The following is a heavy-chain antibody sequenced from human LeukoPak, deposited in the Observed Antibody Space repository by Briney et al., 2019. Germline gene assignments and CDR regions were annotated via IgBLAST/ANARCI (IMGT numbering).Heavy chain of an antibody. J-gene: IGHJ6*03. CDR3: ARGGGEIAALPRSYYYYYMDV. V-gene: IGHV1-69*05. D-gene: IGHD6-6*01. CDR2: IIPIFGTA. Sequence: SVKVSCKASGGTFSSYAISWVRQAPGQGLEWMGGIIPIFGTANYAQKFQGRVTITTDESTSTAYMELSSLRSEDTAVYYCARGGGEIAALPRSYYYYYMDVWGKGTTVTVSS. CDR1: GGTFSSYA.